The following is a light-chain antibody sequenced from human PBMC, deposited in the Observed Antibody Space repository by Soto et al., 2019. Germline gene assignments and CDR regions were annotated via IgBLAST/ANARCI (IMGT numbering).Light chain of an antibody. CDR2: TAS. CDR1: QSVGNNY. J-gene: IGKJ1*01. Sequence: EIVLTQSPATLSLSPGERATLSCRASQSVGNNYLAWYQQKPGQAPRLLIYTASIRATGIQDRFSGSGSGTDLTLKISRVEAEDVGVYYCMQALQSPRTFGQGTKVDIK. CDR3: MQALQSPRT. V-gene: IGKV3-20*02.